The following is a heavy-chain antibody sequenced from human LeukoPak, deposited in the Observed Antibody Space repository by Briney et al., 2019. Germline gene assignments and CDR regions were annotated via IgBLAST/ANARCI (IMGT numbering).Heavy chain of an antibody. J-gene: IGHJ6*03. CDR3: ARSLWFLGYYYYMDV. V-gene: IGHV4-59*01. CDR2: IYYSGST. D-gene: IGHD3/OR15-3a*01. CDR1: GGSISSYY. Sequence: PSETLSLTCTVSGGSISSYYWSWIRQPPGKGLEWIGYIYYSGSTNYNPSLKSRVTISVDTSKNQFSLKLSSVTAADTAVYYCARSLWFLGYYYYMDVWGKGTTVTISS.